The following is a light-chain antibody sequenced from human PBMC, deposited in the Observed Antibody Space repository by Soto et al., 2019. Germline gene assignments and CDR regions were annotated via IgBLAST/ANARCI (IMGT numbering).Light chain of an antibody. CDR2: GAS. J-gene: IGKJ5*01. CDR1: QSFSSTY. Sequence: EIVMTQSPATLSVSPGEGATVPCRASQSFSSTYLAWYQQKPGQAPRILVYGASSRATGIPDRFSGFGSGTDFTLTISRLEPEDFAVYFCQQYGSSPITFGQGTRLEIK. CDR3: QQYGSSPIT. V-gene: IGKV3-20*01.